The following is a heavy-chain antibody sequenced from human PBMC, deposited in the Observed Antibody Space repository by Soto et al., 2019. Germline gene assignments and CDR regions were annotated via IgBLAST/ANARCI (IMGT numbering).Heavy chain of an antibody. CDR3: TRRGAARPWL. D-gene: IGHD6-6*01. CDR1: GEALSNYY. Sequence: SETLSLTCAVYGEALSNYYLSWIRQPPGKGLEWIGEITHSGSTNYNPSLESRVTISADTSKNQFSMKMRSVTAADTAVYYCTRRGAARPWLWGQGTPVTVYS. CDR2: ITHSGST. V-gene: IGHV4-34*01. J-gene: IGHJ4*02.